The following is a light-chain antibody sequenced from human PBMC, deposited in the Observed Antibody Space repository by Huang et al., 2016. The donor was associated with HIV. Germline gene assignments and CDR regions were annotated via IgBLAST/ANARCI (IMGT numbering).Light chain of an antibody. CDR1: QSITSY. CDR2: AAS. Sequence: DIQMTQSPSSLSASVGDRVTITCRASQSITSYLNWYQQKPGKAPKLLIYAASSLQSGVPSRFSGSVSGTDFTLTISSLQPEDFATYYCQQSYSIPWTFGQGTKVEIK. CDR3: QQSYSIPWT. J-gene: IGKJ1*01. V-gene: IGKV1-39*01.